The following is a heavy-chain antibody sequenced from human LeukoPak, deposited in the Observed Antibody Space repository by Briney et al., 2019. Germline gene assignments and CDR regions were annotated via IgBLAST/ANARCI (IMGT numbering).Heavy chain of an antibody. CDR3: AREGLYGDYVWSLDY. CDR1: GGSFSSGSYY. J-gene: IGHJ4*02. Sequence: SETLSLTCTVSGGSFSSGSYYWSWIRQPPGKGLEWIGYIYYSGSTYYNPSLKSRVTISVDTSKNQFSLKLSSVTAADTAVYYCAREGLYGDYVWSLDYWGQGTLVTVSS. D-gene: IGHD4-17*01. CDR2: IYYSGST. V-gene: IGHV4-61*01.